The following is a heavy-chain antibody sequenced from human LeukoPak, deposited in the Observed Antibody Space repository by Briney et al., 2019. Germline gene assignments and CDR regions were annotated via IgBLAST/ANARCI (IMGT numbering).Heavy chain of an antibody. CDR2: IKQDGSEK. V-gene: IGHV3-7*01. D-gene: IGHD1-26*01. J-gene: IGHJ4*02. CDR3: ASEKIVGAAKFDY. CDR1: GFTFSSYW. Sequence: PGGSLRLSCAASGFTFSSYWMSWVRQAPGKGLEWVANIKQDGSEKYYVDSVKGLFTISRDNAKNSLFLQMNSLRAEDTAAYYCASEKIVGAAKFDYWGQGTLVTVSS.